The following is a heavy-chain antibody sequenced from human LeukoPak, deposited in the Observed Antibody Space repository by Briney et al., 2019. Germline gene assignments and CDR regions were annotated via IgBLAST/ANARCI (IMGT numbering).Heavy chain of an antibody. V-gene: IGHV3-48*03. CDR1: GFTFSSYE. J-gene: IGHJ4*02. CDR2: ISDVGGT. CDR3: ARENSGYDGGFDY. Sequence: GGSLRLSCAASGFTFSSYEMSWVRQAPGKGLEWVSYISDVGGTHYADSVKGRFTISRDNAKNSLFLQMNSLRAEDTAVYYCARENSGYDGGFDYWGQGTLVTASS. D-gene: IGHD5-12*01.